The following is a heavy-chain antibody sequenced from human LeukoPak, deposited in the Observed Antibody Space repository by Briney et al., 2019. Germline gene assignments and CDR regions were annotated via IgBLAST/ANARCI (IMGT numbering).Heavy chain of an antibody. CDR2: IYYSGST. Sequence: SETLSLTCTVSGGSISSYYWSWIRQPPGKGLAWIGYIYYSGSTNYNPSLASRATISVDTSKNQFSLKLSSVTAADTAVYYCARRPLRGSYLAADAFDIWGQGTMVTVSS. D-gene: IGHD1-26*01. CDR3: ARRPLRGSYLAADAFDI. J-gene: IGHJ3*02. CDR1: GGSISSYY. V-gene: IGHV4-59*01.